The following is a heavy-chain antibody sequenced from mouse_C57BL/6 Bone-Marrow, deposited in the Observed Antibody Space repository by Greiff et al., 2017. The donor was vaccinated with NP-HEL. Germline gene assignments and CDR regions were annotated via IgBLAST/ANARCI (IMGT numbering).Heavy chain of an antibody. Sequence: QVQLQQPGAELVKPGASVKMSCKASGYTFTSYWITWVKQRPGQGLEWIGDIYPGSGSTNYNEKFKSKATLTVDTSSSTAYMQLSSLTSEDSAVYYCAREKDYYGSFFDYWGQGTTLTVSS. J-gene: IGHJ2*01. D-gene: IGHD1-1*01. CDR3: AREKDYYGSFFDY. CDR2: IYPGSGST. V-gene: IGHV1-55*01. CDR1: GYTFTSYW.